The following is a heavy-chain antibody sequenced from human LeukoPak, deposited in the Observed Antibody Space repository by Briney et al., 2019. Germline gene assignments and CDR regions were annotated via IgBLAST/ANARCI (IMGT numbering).Heavy chain of an antibody. J-gene: IGHJ4*02. CDR2: INPSGGST. CDR3: ARASAPLLWSELPVWGEFDY. D-gene: IGHD3-10*01. Sequence: ASVKVSCKASGYTFTSYYMHWVRQAPGQGLEWMGIINPSGGSTSYAQKFQGRVAMTTDTSTSTAYMELRSLRSDDTAVYYCARASAPLLWSELPVWGEFDYWGQGTLVTVSS. V-gene: IGHV1-46*01. CDR1: GYTFTSYY.